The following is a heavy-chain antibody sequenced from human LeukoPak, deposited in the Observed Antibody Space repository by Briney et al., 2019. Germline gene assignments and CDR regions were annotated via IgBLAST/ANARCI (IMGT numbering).Heavy chain of an antibody. D-gene: IGHD6-6*01. CDR2: IYTTGST. V-gene: IGHV4-61*02. J-gene: IGHJ6*03. CDR1: GGSISSGSYY. Sequence: NSSETLSLTCTVSGGSISSGSYYWSWIRQPAGKGLDWIGRIYTTGSTNYNPSLKSRVTISVDTSKNQFSLKLSSVTAADTAVYYCARGIAARFYYYYYYMDVWGKGTTVTVSS. CDR3: ARGIAARFYYYYYYMDV.